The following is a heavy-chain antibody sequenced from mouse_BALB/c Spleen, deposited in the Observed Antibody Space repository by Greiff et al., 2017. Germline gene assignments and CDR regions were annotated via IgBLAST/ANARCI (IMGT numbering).Heavy chain of an antibody. V-gene: IGHV7-3*02. D-gene: IGHD1-2*01. Sequence: EVQRVESGGGLVQPGGSLRLSCATSGFTFTDYYMSWVRQPPGKALEWLGFIRNKANGYTTEYSASVKGRFTISRDNSQSILYLQMNTLRAEDSATYYCARVHYYGYWYFDVWGAGTTVTVSS. CDR1: GFTFTDYY. J-gene: IGHJ1*01. CDR3: ARVHYYGYWYFDV. CDR2: IRNKANGYTT.